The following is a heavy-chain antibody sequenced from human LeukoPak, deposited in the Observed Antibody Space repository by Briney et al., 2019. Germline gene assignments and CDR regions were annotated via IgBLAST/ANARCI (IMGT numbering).Heavy chain of an antibody. J-gene: IGHJ4*02. CDR2: ISYSGST. CDR3: ARSGVGGSGYPHFFDY. Sequence: PSETLSLTCSVSSGSINYYYWGWIRQPPGKGLEWIGYISYSGSTHYYPSLKSRATISVDTSKNQFSLKLNSVTAADTAVYYCARSGVGGSGYPHFFDYWGQGTLVTVSS. CDR1: SGSINYYY. V-gene: IGHV4-59*01. D-gene: IGHD3-22*01.